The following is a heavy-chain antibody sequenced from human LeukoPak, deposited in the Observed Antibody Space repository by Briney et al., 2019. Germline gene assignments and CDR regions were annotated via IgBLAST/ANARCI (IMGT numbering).Heavy chain of an antibody. Sequence: SQTLSLTCAISGDSVSSNSAAWTWIRQSPSRGLEWLGRTYYRSKWYNDYAVSVKSRITINPDTSKNQFSLQLNSVTPEDTAVYYCARDQGHYDSSGYYSNFDYWGQGTLVTVSS. CDR1: GDSVSSNSAA. V-gene: IGHV6-1*01. CDR3: ARDQGHYDSSGYYSNFDY. D-gene: IGHD3-22*01. J-gene: IGHJ4*02. CDR2: TYYRSKWYN.